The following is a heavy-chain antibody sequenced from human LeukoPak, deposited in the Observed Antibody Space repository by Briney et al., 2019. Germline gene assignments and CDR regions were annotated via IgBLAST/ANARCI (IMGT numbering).Heavy chain of an antibody. CDR2: INSDGSST. V-gene: IGHV3-74*01. CDR1: GFTFSSYW. J-gene: IGHJ3*02. Sequence: PGGSLRLSCAASGFTFSSYWMHWVRQAPGKGLVWVSRINSDGSSTSYADSVKGRFTISRDNAKSTLYLQMNSLRAEDTAVYYCAREREAGYAFDIWGQGTVVTVSS. D-gene: IGHD1-14*01. CDR3: AREREAGYAFDI.